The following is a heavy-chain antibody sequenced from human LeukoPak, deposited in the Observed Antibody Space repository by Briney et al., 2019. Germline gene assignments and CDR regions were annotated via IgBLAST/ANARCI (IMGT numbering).Heavy chain of an antibody. D-gene: IGHD3-10*01. Sequence: GGPLRLSCAPSGFTLRSYAMHGLRQAPGKALEGVAVISYDGSNKYYTDSVKGRFTISRDNSKDTLYLQMNSLRVEDTAVYYCATVLLWFGELFGQNPEPLRFDYWGQGTLVTVSS. V-gene: IGHV3-30-3*01. J-gene: IGHJ4*02. CDR2: ISYDGSNK. CDR1: GFTLRSYA. CDR3: ATVLLWFGELFGQNPEPLRFDY.